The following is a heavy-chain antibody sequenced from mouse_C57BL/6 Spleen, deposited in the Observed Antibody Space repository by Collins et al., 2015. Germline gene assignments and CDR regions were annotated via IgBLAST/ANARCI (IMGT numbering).Heavy chain of an antibody. Sequence: QVQLQQPGAELVKPGASVKMSCKASGYTFTSYWITWVKQRPGQGLEWIGDIYLGSGSTNYNEKFKSKATLTVDTSSSTAYMQLSSLTSEDSAVYYCARRYYGSSYWYFDVWGTGTTVTVSS. D-gene: IGHD1-1*01. V-gene: IGHV1-55*01. CDR2: IYLGSGST. CDR3: ARRYYGSSYWYFDV. CDR1: GYTFTSYW. J-gene: IGHJ1*03.